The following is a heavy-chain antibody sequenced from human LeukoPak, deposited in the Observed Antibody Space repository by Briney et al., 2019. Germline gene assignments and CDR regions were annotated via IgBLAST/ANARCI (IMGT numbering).Heavy chain of an antibody. CDR3: AKVAAAAGSGEGNWFDP. V-gene: IGHV3-30*02. CDR2: IRYDGSNK. CDR1: GFTFSSYS. Sequence: GGSLRLSCAASGFTFSSYSMHWVRQAPGKGLEWVAFIRYDGSNKYYADSVKGRFTISRDNSKNTLYLQMNSLRAEDTAVYYCAKVAAAAGSGEGNWFDPWGLGTLVTVSS. J-gene: IGHJ5*02. D-gene: IGHD6-13*01.